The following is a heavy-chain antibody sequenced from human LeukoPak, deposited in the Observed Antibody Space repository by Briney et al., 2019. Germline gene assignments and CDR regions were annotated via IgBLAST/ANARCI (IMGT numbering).Heavy chain of an antibody. Sequence: GGSLRLSCAASGFTFSSYWMSWVRQAPGKGLEWVANMKQDGSEKYYVDSVKGRFTISRDNAKNSLYLQMNSLRAEDTAVYYCARFVTVTTPFRVFDYWGQGTLVTVSS. CDR1: GFTFSSYW. V-gene: IGHV3-7*04. J-gene: IGHJ4*02. CDR3: ARFVTVTTPFRVFDY. CDR2: MKQDGSEK. D-gene: IGHD4-17*01.